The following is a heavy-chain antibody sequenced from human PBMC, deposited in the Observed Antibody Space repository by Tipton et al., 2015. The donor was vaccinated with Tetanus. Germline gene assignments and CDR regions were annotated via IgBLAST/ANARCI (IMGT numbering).Heavy chain of an antibody. CDR2: IIPIFGTA. Sequence: QSGPEVKKPGSSVKVSCKASRGTFSSYAISWVRQAPGLGLEWMGGIIPIFGTANYAQKFQGRVTITADKSTSTAYMELSSLRSEDTAVYYCARDPLYSSSSLSYFDYWGQGTLVTVSS. J-gene: IGHJ4*02. V-gene: IGHV1-69*06. D-gene: IGHD6-6*01. CDR3: ARDPLYSSSSLSYFDY. CDR1: RGTFSSYA.